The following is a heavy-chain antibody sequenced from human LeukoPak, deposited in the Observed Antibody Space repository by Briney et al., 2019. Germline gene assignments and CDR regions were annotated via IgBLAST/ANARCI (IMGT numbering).Heavy chain of an antibody. CDR2: INHSGST. CDR3: ARAPKVLRFLEWRRAHAFDI. J-gene: IGHJ3*02. D-gene: IGHD3-3*01. CDR1: GGSLSGYY. V-gene: IGHV4-34*01. Sequence: SETLSLTCAVYGGSLSGYYWSWIRQPPGKGLEWIGEINHSGSTNYNPSLKSRVTISVDTSMNQFSLKLSSVTAADTAVYYCARAPKVLRFLEWRRAHAFDIWGQGTMVTVSS.